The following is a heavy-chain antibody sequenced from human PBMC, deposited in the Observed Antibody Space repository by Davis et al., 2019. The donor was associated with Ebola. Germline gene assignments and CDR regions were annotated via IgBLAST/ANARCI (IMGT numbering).Heavy chain of an antibody. CDR2: IYYSGST. J-gene: IGHJ4*02. V-gene: IGHV4-59*08. D-gene: IGHD5-18*01. CDR1: GGSISSYY. Sequence: PSETLSLTCTVSGGSISSYYWSWIRQPPGKGLEWIGYIYYSGSTNYNPSLKGRVTISVDTSKNQFSLKLSSVTAADTAVYYCARATYGYGPYYFDYWGQGTLVTVSS. CDR3: ARATYGYGPYYFDY.